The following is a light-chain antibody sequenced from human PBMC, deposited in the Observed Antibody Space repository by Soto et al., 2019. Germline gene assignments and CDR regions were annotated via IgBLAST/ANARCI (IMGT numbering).Light chain of an antibody. V-gene: IGKV3-20*01. CDR2: HTS. CDR1: QSVGGS. CDR3: QQYESSPRT. J-gene: IGKJ1*01. Sequence: ETVLTQSPGTLALSPGERATVSCRASQSVGGSLAWYQQRPGQAPRLLVYHTSSRATGIPDRFSASGSGTDFTLTISRLQPEDFAVYYCQQYESSPRTFGQGTKVEIK.